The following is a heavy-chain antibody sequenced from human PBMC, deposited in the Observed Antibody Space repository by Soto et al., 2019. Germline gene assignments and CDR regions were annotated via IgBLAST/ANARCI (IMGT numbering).Heavy chain of an antibody. CDR2: IYYSGST. CDR3: ARVPPLDYPEAFDI. D-gene: IGHD4-17*01. CDR1: GGSITSGGYY. V-gene: IGHV4-31*03. Sequence: QVQLQESGPGLVKPSQTLSLTCTVSGGSITSGGYYWSWIRQHPGKGLEWIGYIYYSGSTYYNPSLKSRVTISVDTSKNQFSLKLSSVTAADTAVYYCARVPPLDYPEAFDIWGQGTMVTVSS. J-gene: IGHJ3*02.